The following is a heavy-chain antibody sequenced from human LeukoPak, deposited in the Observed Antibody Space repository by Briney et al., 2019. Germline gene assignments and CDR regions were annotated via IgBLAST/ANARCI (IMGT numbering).Heavy chain of an antibody. J-gene: IGHJ4*02. CDR1: GGSLSSYY. Sequence: SETLSLTCTVSGGSLSSYYWTWIRQPPGKGLEWIGYIYYTGSTSYNPSLKSRVTISVDTSKNQFSLKLSSVTAADTAVYYCARMLPAPYYFDYWGQGTLVTVSS. V-gene: IGHV4-59*08. CDR2: IYYTGST. D-gene: IGHD2-2*01. CDR3: ARMLPAPYYFDY.